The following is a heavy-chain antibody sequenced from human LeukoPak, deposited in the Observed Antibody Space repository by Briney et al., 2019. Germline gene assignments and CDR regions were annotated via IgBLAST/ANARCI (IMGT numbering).Heavy chain of an antibody. V-gene: IGHV3-23*01. J-gene: IGHJ4*02. D-gene: IGHD3-22*01. Sequence: GGSLRLSCSASGFTFSRSAMTWVRQGPGTGLEFVASIIYSGGARYNADSVNGRFTISRNNAKNTLYLQMNSLRAEDTALYYCAKDGLYYDGSEHVYYFDSWGQGTLVTVSS. CDR3: AKDGLYYDGSEHVYYFDS. CDR1: GFTFSRSA. CDR2: IIYSGGAR.